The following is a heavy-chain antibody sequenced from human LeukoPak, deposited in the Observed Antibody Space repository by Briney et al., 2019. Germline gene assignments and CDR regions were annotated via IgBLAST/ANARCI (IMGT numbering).Heavy chain of an antibody. CDR3: ARDTEWEKNPDYFDY. CDR1: GYTFTSYG. CDR2: ISAKNGNT. D-gene: IGHD1-26*01. V-gene: IGHV1-18*01. Sequence: ASVKVSCKASGYTFTSYGISWVRQAPGQGLEWMGWISAKNGNTNYAQKVQGRVTMTTDTSTSTAYMELRSLGSDDTAVYYCARDTEWEKNPDYFDYWGQGTLVTVSS. J-gene: IGHJ4*02.